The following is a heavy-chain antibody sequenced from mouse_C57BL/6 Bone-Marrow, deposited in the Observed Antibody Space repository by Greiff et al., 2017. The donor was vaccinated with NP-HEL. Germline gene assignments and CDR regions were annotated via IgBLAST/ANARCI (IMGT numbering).Heavy chain of an antibody. V-gene: IGHV1-9*01. J-gene: IGHJ2*01. D-gene: IGHD1-1*01. CDR3: ATNYYGSSYYFDY. Sequence: QVQLQQSGAELLKPGASVKLSCKATGYKFTGYWIEWVKQRPGHGLEWIGEILPGSGSTNYKEKFKGKATFTADTSSNTAYMQLSSLTTEDSAIYYCATNYYGSSYYFDYWGQGTTLTVSS. CDR1: GYKFTGYW. CDR2: ILPGSGST.